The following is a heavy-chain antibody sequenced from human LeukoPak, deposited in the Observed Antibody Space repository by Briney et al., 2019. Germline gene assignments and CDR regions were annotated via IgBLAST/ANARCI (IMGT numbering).Heavy chain of an antibody. CDR3: ARDRGRRYYDSSGYQPFDY. J-gene: IGHJ4*02. V-gene: IGHV1-69*04. CDR2: IIPILGIA. Sequence: SVKVSCKASGGTFSSYTISWVRQAPGQELEWMGRIIPILGIANYAQKFQGRVTITADKSTSTAYMELSSLRSEDTAVYYCARDRGRRYYDSSGYQPFDYWGQGTLVTVSS. CDR1: GGTFSSYT. D-gene: IGHD3-22*01.